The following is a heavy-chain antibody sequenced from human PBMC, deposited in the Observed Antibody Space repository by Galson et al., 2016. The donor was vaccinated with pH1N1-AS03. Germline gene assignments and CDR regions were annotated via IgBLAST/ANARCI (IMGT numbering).Heavy chain of an antibody. V-gene: IGHV3-11*01. J-gene: IGHJ4*02. CDR1: GFTFSDYY. CDR2: ITSSGSTGTTI. D-gene: IGHD3-3*01. CDR3: ARGWYDFWSGYLVDPFDY. Sequence: SLRLSCAASGFTFSDYYMSWIRQAPGKGLEWVSCITSSGSTGTTIYYADSVKGRFTISRDNAKNSLYLQMNSLRAEDTASYYCARGWYDFWSGYLVDPFDYWGQGALVTVSS.